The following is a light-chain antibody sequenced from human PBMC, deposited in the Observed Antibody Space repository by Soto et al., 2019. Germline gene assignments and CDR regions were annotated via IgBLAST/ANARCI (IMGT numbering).Light chain of an antibody. CDR3: PQYNNWPFT. CDR2: GAS. J-gene: IGKJ3*01. Sequence: EIVMTQSPATLSVSPGERATLSCRASQSISSNLDWYQQKPGQAPRLHIYGASTRATGIPATFSGSGSGTEFTLTISSLQSEDFAVYYCPQYNNWPFTFGPGTKVDIK. CDR1: QSISSN. V-gene: IGKV3-15*01.